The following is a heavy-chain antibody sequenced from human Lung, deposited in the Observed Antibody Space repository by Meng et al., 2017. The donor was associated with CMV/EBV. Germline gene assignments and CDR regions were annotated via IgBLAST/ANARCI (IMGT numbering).Heavy chain of an antibody. CDR3: ARAIIRGVPAVDYYYGMDV. V-gene: IGHV1-69*10. CDR2: IIPILGIA. J-gene: IGHJ6*02. CDR1: GGTFSSYA. D-gene: IGHD2-2*01. Sequence: SVXVSCKASGGTFSSYAISWVRQAPGQGLEWMGGIIPILGIANYAQKFQGRVTITADKSTSTAYMELSSLRSEDTAVYYCARAIIRGVPAVDYYYGMDVWGQGTTVTFSS.